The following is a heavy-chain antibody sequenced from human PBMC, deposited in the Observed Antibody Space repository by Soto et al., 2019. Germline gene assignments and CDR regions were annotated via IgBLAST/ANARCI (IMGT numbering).Heavy chain of an antibody. CDR2: TRHDGTNK. Sequence: GGSLRLPCATSGFTFSNYGMHWVRQAPGKGLEWVAVTRHDGTNKYYADSVKGRFTISRDNSKNTVHLQMNSLRGEDTAVYYCARDLSGPLDYWGQGTLVTVSS. J-gene: IGHJ4*02. V-gene: IGHV3-33*01. CDR3: ARDLSGPLDY. CDR1: GFTFSNYG.